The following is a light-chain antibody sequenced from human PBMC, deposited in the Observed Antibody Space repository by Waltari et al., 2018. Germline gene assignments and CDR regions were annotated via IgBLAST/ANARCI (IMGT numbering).Light chain of an antibody. V-gene: IGLV2-11*01. CDR2: DVS. CDR1: SSAVGGYNY. Sequence: QSALTQPRSVSGSPGQSVTISCPGTSSAVGGYNYVSWYQQHPGKAPKLMISDVSKRPSGVPDRFSGSKSGNTASLTISGLQAEDEADYYCCSYAGSYTWVFGGGTKLTVL. CDR3: CSYAGSYTWV. J-gene: IGLJ3*02.